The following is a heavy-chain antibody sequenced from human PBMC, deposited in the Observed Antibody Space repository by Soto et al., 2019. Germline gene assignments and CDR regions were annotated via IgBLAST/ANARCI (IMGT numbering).Heavy chain of an antibody. CDR2: FYYSGST. V-gene: IGHV4-39*01. Sequence: QLQLQESGPGLVKPSETLSLTCTVSGGSISSGTYSWGWIRQPPGKGLEWIGTFYYSGSTYYNPSLKSRVTISVDTSKNQFSLKVSSVTAADTAVYYRARLGGYCTTSCYGYYAMDVWGQGTTVTVSS. CDR3: ARLGGYCTTSCYGYYAMDV. D-gene: IGHD2-8*01. J-gene: IGHJ6*02. CDR1: GGSISSGTYS.